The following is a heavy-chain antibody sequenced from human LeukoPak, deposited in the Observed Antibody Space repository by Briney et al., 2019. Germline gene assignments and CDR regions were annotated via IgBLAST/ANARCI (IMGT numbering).Heavy chain of an antibody. Sequence: GGSLRLSCAASGFTFSSYAMSWVRQAPGKGLEWVSAISGSGGSTYYADSVKGRFTISRDNSKNTLYLQMNSLRAEDTAVYYCAKGVYYYGSGSYDFDYWGQRTLVTVSS. J-gene: IGHJ4*02. CDR3: AKGVYYYGSGSYDFDY. D-gene: IGHD3-10*01. CDR1: GFTFSSYA. CDR2: ISGSGGST. V-gene: IGHV3-23*01.